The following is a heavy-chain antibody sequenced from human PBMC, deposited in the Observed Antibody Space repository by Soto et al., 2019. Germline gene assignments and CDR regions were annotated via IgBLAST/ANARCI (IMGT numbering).Heavy chain of an antibody. CDR3: ARVANRYFDL. J-gene: IGHJ2*01. CDR2: IKQDGSEK. V-gene: IGHV3-7*01. CDR1: GFTFSYYW. Sequence: EVQLVESGGGLVQPGGSLRLSCVASGFTFSYYWMSWVRQAPGKGLEWVANIKQDGSEKYYVDSVKGRFTISRDNANNSLYLQLNSLRVEDTAIYYCARVANRYFDLWGRGTLVTVSS.